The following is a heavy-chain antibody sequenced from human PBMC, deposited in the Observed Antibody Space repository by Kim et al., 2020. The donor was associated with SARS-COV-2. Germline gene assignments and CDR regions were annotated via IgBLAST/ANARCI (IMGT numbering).Heavy chain of an antibody. CDR2: ISYDGSNK. CDR3: ARGNPMVRGFDY. J-gene: IGHJ4*02. Sequence: GGSLRLSCAASGFTFSSYGMHWVRQAPGKGLEWVAVISYDGSNKYYADSVKGRFTISRDNSKNTLYLQMNSLRAEDTAVYYCARGNPMVRGFDYWGQGTLVTVSS. V-gene: IGHV3-33*05. D-gene: IGHD3-10*01. CDR1: GFTFSSYG.